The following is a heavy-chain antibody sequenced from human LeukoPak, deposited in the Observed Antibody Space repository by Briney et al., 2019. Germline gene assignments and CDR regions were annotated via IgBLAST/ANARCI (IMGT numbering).Heavy chain of an antibody. CDR3: AKASSGSYYSNFDY. D-gene: IGHD3-10*01. V-gene: IGHV3-23*01. CDR2: ISSGGSA. Sequence: GGSLRLSCAASEFTLRIYDMTWVRQAPGEGLEWVSVISSGGSAYYADSVKGRFTISRDNSKNTLYLEMNSLRADDTAVYYCAKASSGSYYSNFDYWGQGTLVTVSS. CDR1: EFTLRIYD. J-gene: IGHJ4*02.